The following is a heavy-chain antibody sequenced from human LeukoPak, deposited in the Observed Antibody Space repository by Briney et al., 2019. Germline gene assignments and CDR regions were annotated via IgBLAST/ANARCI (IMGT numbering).Heavy chain of an antibody. D-gene: IGHD4-17*01. CDR3: AKDMDHDYDDYGFDY. V-gene: IGHV3-30*18. J-gene: IGHJ4*02. CDR1: GFTFSSYV. CDR2: ISYDGSNK. Sequence: GGSLRLSCAASGFTFSSYVMHWVRQAPGKGLEWVAFISYDGSNKYYADSVKGRCTISRDNSKNTVYLQMNSLRAEDTAVYYCAKDMDHDYDDYGFDYWGQGTPVTVSP.